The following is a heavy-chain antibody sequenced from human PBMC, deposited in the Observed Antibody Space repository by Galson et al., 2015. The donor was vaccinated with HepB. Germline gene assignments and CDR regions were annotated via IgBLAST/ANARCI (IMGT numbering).Heavy chain of an antibody. J-gene: IGHJ6*02. CDR2: ISYDGSNK. CDR1: GFTFSSYA. V-gene: IGHV3-30-3*01. D-gene: IGHD6-13*01. CDR3: ARVKQQLGALYYYYGMDV. Sequence: SLRLSCAASGFTFSSYAMHWVRQAPGKGLEWVAVISYDGSNKYYADSVKGRFTISRDNSKNTLYLQMNSLRAEDTAVYYCARVKQQLGALYYYYGMDVWGQGTTVTVSS.